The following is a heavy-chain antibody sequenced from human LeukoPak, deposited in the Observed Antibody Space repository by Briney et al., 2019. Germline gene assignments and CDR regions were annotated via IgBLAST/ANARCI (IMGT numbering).Heavy chain of an antibody. CDR1: GYTFNKYG. J-gene: IGHJ3*02. V-gene: IGHV1-18*01. CDR2: ISAYNGDT. D-gene: IGHD3-3*01. Sequence: ASVKVSCKASGYTFNKYGISWVRQAPGQGLEWMGWISAYNGDTNYAQQFQGRVTMTTDTSTSTAYMEARSLISDDTAVYYCARVKTIFGVVTDAFDIWGQGTMVTVSS. CDR3: ARVKTIFGVVTDAFDI.